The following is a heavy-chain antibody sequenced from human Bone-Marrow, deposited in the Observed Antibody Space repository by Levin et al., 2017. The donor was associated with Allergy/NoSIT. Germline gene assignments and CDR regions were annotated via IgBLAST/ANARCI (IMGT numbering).Heavy chain of an antibody. V-gene: IGHV3-30*18. CDR1: GFTFSSYG. CDR3: AKDHYDYIWGSYRYETDFDY. CDR2: ISYDGSNK. D-gene: IGHD3-16*02. J-gene: IGHJ4*02. Sequence: GESLKISCAASGFTFSSYGMHWVRQAPGKGLEWVAVISYDGSNKYYADSVKGRFTISRDNSKNTLYLQMNSLRAEDTAVYYCAKDHYDYIWGSYRYETDFDYWGQGTLVTVSS.